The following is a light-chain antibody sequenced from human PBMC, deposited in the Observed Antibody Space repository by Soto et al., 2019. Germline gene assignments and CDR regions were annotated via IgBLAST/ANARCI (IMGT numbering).Light chain of an antibody. Sequence: QSALTQPPSASWSPGQSVTISCTGTSSDVGRNNYVSWYQQHPGKAPRLMIYEVSQRPSGVPDRFSGSQYANTAALTSSGSQPEDAADYSCSSYANNGHLVYVFGTGTKLTVL. CDR3: SSYANNGHLVYV. V-gene: IGLV2-8*01. CDR1: SSDVGRNNY. CDR2: EVS. J-gene: IGLJ1*01.